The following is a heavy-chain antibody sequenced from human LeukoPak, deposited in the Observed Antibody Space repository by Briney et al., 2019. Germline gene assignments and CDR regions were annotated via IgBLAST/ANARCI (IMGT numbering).Heavy chain of an antibody. CDR2: INHSGST. CDR3: ARFRPTIFGXXIVAHAFDI. CDR1: GGSFSGYY. V-gene: IGHV4-34*01. Sequence: PSETLSLTCAVYGGSFSGYYWSWIRQPPGKGLEWIGEINHSGSTNYNPSLKSRVTISVDTSKNQFSLKLSSVTAADTAVYYCARFRPTIFGXXIVAHAFDIWGQGTMVTVS. J-gene: IGHJ3*02. D-gene: IGHD3-3*01.